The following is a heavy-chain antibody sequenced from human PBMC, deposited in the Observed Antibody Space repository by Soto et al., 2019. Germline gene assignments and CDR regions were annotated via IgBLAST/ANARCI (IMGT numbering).Heavy chain of an antibody. CDR1: GYTFTSYY. Sequence: ASVKVSCKASGYTFTSYYMHWVRQAPGQGLEWMGIINPSGGSTSYAQKFQGRVTMTRDTSTSTVYMELSSLRSEDTAVYYCARLLYYDSSGALEPENYGMDVWGQGTTVTVSS. CDR2: INPSGGST. J-gene: IGHJ6*02. CDR3: ARLLYYDSSGALEPENYGMDV. D-gene: IGHD3-22*01. V-gene: IGHV1-46*01.